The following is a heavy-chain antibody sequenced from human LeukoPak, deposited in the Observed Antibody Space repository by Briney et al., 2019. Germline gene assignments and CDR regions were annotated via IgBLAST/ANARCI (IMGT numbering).Heavy chain of an antibody. V-gene: IGHV3-23*01. CDR3: ARIEQWRGFDY. D-gene: IGHD6-19*01. CDR1: GFTFSSYA. CDR2: ISGSGGNA. J-gene: IGHJ4*02. Sequence: PGGSLRLSCAASGFTFSSYAMNWVRQAPGKGLEWVSSISGSGGNAYFADSAEGRITISRDNSKNTLYLQMNSLRADDTVVYYCARIEQWRGFDYWGQGTLVTVSS.